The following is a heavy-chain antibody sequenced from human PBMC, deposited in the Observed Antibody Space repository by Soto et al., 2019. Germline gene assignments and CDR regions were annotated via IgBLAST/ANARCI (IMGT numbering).Heavy chain of an antibody. CDR3: ASTESGYDPFDY. V-gene: IGHV4-59*01. J-gene: IGHJ4*02. Sequence: SSETLSLTCTVSGGSISSYYWSWIRQPPGKGLEWIGYIYYSGSTNYNPSLKSRVTISVDTSKNQFSLKLSSVTAADTAVYYCASTESGYDPFDYWGQGTLVTVSS. CDR1: GGSISSYY. CDR2: IYYSGST. D-gene: IGHD5-12*01.